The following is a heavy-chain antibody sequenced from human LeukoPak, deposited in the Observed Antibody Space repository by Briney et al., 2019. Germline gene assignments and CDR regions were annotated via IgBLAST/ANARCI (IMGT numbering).Heavy chain of an antibody. CDR1: GFTFSSYG. Sequence: GGSLRLSCAASGFTFSSYGMSWVRQAPGKGLEWVSAISGSGGSTYYADSVKGRFTISRDNSKNTLYLQMNSLRAEDTAVYYCAKVPVVVAVPYYFDYWGQGTLVTVSS. J-gene: IGHJ4*02. CDR3: AKVPVVVAVPYYFDY. CDR2: ISGSGGST. V-gene: IGHV3-23*01. D-gene: IGHD2-15*01.